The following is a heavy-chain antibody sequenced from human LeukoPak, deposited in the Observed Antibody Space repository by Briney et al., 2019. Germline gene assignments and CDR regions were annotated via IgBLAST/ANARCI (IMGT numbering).Heavy chain of an antibody. Sequence: ASVKVSCKASGGTFSSYAISWVRQAPGQGLEWMGRIIPILGIANYAQKFQGRVTITADKSTSTAYMELSSLRSEDTAVYYCARVDEGYYYYHGMDVWGQGTTVTVSS. CDR3: ARVDEGYYYYHGMDV. V-gene: IGHV1-69*04. D-gene: IGHD2-2*03. CDR2: IIPILGIA. CDR1: GGTFSSYA. J-gene: IGHJ6*02.